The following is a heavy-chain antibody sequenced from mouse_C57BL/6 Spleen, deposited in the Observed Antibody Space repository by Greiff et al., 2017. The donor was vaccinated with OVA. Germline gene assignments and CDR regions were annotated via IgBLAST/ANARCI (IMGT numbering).Heavy chain of an antibody. D-gene: IGHD1-1*01. J-gene: IGHJ2*01. CDR1: GYTFTGYW. CDR3: ARDYGSRDFDY. Sequence: VKLMESGAELMKPGASVKLSCKATGYTFTGYWLEWVKQRPGHGLEWIGVILPGSGSINYNEKFKGKATFTADTSSNTAYMQLSSLTTEDSTVYYSARDYGSRDFDYWGQGTTLTVSS. V-gene: IGHV1-9*01. CDR2: ILPGSGSI.